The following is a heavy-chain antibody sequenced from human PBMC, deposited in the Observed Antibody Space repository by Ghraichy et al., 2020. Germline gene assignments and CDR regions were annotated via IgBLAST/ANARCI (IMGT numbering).Heavy chain of an antibody. CDR3: ARAPSGSQPINNWFDP. CDR2: INHSVGT. J-gene: IGHJ5*02. V-gene: IGHV4-34*01. Sequence: SQTLSLTCAVYGGSFSGYHWSWIRQPPAKGLEWIGEINHSVGTNYSPSLKSRVTISVDTSKNQFSLKLTSVTAADAAVYYCARAPSGSQPINNWFDPWGQGTLVTVSS. D-gene: IGHD5-12*01. CDR1: GGSFSGYH.